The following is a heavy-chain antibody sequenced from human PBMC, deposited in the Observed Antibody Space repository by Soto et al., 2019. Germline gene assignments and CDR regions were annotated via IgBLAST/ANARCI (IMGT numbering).Heavy chain of an antibody. D-gene: IGHD3-22*01. CDR1: GGSISDYY. Sequence: PSETLSLTCTVSGGSISDYYWNWIRQPPGKGLEWLAHILSPGNTNYNPNLKSRVTISLDTPKKQFSLRLTSLTAADTAVYFCAGDQHSYYDTSGYYPYFDFWGQGTLVTVSS. V-gene: IGHV4-59*01. J-gene: IGHJ4*02. CDR2: ILSPGNT. CDR3: AGDQHSYYDTSGYYPYFDF.